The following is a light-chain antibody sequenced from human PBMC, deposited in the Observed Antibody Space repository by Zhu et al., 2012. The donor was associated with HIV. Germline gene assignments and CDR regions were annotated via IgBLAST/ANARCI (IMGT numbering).Light chain of an antibody. CDR2: DAS. V-gene: IGKV1-9*01. CDR3: QQLNTYPLFT. Sequence: DVQLTQSPSFVSASVGDRVTITCRASESISRYLAWYQQKPGKAPKLLIYDASTLQSGVPSTFSGSGSGTEFTLTISSLQPEXFAILHCQQLNTYPLFTFGPGTKVDIK. J-gene: IGKJ3*01. CDR1: ESISRY.